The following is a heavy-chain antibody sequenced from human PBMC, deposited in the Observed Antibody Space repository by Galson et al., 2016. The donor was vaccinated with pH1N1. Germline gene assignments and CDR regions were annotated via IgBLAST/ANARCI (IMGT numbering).Heavy chain of an antibody. Sequence: SLRLSCAASGFTLSGYSLNWVRQAPGKGLEWVSFISTTSSHIYYADSVRGRFTISRDNAKNSLYLQMNSLRAGDTALYYCARERIAARPHYYGMDVWGQGTTVTVSS. V-gene: IGHV3-21*01. J-gene: IGHJ6*02. CDR1: GFTLSGYS. CDR2: ISTTSSHI. CDR3: ARERIAARPHYYGMDV. D-gene: IGHD6-6*01.